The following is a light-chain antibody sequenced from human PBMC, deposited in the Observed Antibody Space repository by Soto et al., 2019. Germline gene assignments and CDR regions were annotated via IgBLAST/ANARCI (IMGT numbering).Light chain of an antibody. V-gene: IGKV1-5*01. CDR1: QSLGTW. CDR2: DVS. J-gene: IGKJ4*01. CDR3: QQYFSYPLT. Sequence: DIQMTQSPSTLSASVGDRVIITCRASQSLGTWLAWYQQKPGTAPVLLIYDVSRLESGVPSRFSGSGFGTEFTLTISSLQPDDFATYYCQQYFSYPLTFGGGTRVEIK.